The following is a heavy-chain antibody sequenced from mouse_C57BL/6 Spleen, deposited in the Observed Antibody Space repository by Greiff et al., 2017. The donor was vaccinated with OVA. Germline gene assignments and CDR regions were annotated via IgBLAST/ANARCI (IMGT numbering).Heavy chain of an antibody. V-gene: IGHV1-80*01. D-gene: IGHD3-2*02. CDR2: IYPGDGDT. Sequence: VKLQESGAELVKPGASVKISCKASGYAFSSYWMNWVKQRPGKGLEWIGQIYPGDGDTNYNGKFKGKATLTADKSSSTAYMQLSSLTSEDSAVYFCARSTAQASVDYWGQGTTLTVSS. CDR1: GYAFSSYW. J-gene: IGHJ2*01. CDR3: ARSTAQASVDY.